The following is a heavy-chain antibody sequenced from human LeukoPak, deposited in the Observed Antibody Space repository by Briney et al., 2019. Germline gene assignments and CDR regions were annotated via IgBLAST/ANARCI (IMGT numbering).Heavy chain of an antibody. Sequence: SETLSLTCTVSGYSISSGYYWGWIRQPPGKGLEWIGSIYHSGSTYYNPSLKSRVTISVDTSKNQFSLKLSSVTAADTAVYYCARERLYYDSSGYPSYYFDYWGQGTLVTVSS. D-gene: IGHD3-22*01. CDR2: IYHSGST. CDR3: ARERLYYDSSGYPSYYFDY. J-gene: IGHJ4*02. V-gene: IGHV4-38-2*02. CDR1: GYSISSGYY.